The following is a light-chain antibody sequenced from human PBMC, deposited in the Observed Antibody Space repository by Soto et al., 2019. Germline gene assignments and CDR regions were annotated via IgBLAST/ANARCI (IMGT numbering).Light chain of an antibody. V-gene: IGKV3-11*01. CDR3: QQRNSWRIT. Sequence: ESVLAQNTATLSLSPGERVTLSGRASRSISNYLIWYQQKPGQAPRLLIYDASNRATGIPARFSGSGSGTDFTITISSLEPADVAVYYCQQRNSWRITFGQGTRLEIK. J-gene: IGKJ5*01. CDR2: DAS. CDR1: RSISNY.